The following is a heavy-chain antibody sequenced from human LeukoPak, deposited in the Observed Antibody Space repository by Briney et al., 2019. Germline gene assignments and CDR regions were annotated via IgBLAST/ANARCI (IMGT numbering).Heavy chain of an antibody. D-gene: IGHD5-12*01. Sequence: GASVKVSCKASGGTFSSYAISGVRQAPGQGLEWMGWISAYNGNTNYAQKLQGRVTMTTDTSTSTAYMELRSLRSDDTAVYYCARGGEIYSGYRPYYYYYGMDVWGKGPTVTVSS. J-gene: IGHJ6*04. CDR3: ARGGEIYSGYRPYYYYYGMDV. CDR2: ISAYNGNT. CDR1: GGTFSSYA. V-gene: IGHV1-18*01.